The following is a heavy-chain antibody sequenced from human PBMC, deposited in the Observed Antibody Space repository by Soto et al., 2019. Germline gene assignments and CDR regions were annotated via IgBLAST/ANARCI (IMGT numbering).Heavy chain of an antibody. Sequence: SVKVSCKASGGTFSSYAISWVRQAPGQGLEWMGGIIPIFGTANYAQKFQGRVTITADESTSTAYMELSSLRSEDTAVYYCATTYYYGSGSYFSIPYVAFDIWGQGTMVTVSS. J-gene: IGHJ3*02. CDR3: ATTYYYGSGSYFSIPYVAFDI. CDR1: GGTFSSYA. V-gene: IGHV1-69*13. CDR2: IIPIFGTA. D-gene: IGHD3-10*01.